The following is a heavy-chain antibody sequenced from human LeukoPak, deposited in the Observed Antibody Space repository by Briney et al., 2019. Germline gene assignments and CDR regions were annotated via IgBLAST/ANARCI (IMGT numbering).Heavy chain of an antibody. D-gene: IGHD3-22*01. V-gene: IGHV4-31*03. J-gene: IGHJ5*02. Sequence: PSETLSLTCTVSGGSITSGGYYWSWIRQHAGKGLEWIGYIYYSGSTSYNPSLKSRVTISLDTSRNQFSLKSSSVTAADTAVYYCAREMDYYDSGGYYLQWFDPWGQGTLVTVSS. CDR3: AREMDYYDSGGYYLQWFDP. CDR2: IYYSGST. CDR1: GGSITSGGYY.